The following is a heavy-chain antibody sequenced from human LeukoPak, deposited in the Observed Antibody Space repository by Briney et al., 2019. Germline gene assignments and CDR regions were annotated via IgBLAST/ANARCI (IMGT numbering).Heavy chain of an antibody. Sequence: ASVKVSCKASGYTFTGYYMVWVRQAPGQGLEWMGIINPSSGTTNYAQKFQGRVAMTRDMSTSTVYMELSSLRSEDTAVYYCARGPHKRTYDRDNWFDPWGQGTLVTVSS. V-gene: IGHV1-46*01. D-gene: IGHD3-3*01. CDR1: GYTFTGYY. CDR3: ARGPHKRTYDRDNWFDP. J-gene: IGHJ5*02. CDR2: INPSSGTT.